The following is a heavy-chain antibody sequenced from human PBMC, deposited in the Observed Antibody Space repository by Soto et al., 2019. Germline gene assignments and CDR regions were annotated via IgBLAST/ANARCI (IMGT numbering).Heavy chain of an antibody. CDR2: IYYSGST. CDR1: GGSISSYY. V-gene: IGHV4-59*08. CDR3: ARLPITMVRGVIIYYGMDV. J-gene: IGHJ6*02. D-gene: IGHD3-10*01. Sequence: QVQLQESGPGLVKPSETLSLTCTVSGGSISSYYWSWIRQPPGKGLEWIGYIYYSGSTNYNPSLKSRVTISVDTSKNQFSLKLSSVTAADTAVYYCARLPITMVRGVIIYYGMDVWGQGTTVTVSS.